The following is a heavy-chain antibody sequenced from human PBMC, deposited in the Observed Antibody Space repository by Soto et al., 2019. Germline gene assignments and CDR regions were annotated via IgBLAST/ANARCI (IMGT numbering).Heavy chain of an antibody. J-gene: IGHJ4*02. CDR3: ARDGTLYDSSAYYYLY. CDR1: GGTFTRYT. D-gene: IGHD3-22*01. V-gene: IGHV1-69*13. Sequence: SSVKVSCKASGGTFTRYTITWVRQAPGQGLEWMGGITPMFGTPNYAQKFQGRVTITADESTSTAYMELSSLRSEDTAMYYCARDGTLYDSSAYYYLYWGQGTLVTVSS. CDR2: ITPMFGTP.